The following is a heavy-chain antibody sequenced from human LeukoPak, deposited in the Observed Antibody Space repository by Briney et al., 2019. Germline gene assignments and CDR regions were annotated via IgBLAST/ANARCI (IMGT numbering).Heavy chain of an antibody. CDR2: ISANGDRT. D-gene: IGHD2-2*01. J-gene: IGHJ5*02. CDR1: GFTFSSYA. V-gene: IGHV3-23*01. CDR3: AKVRCSSTSCYPNWFDP. Sequence: AGGSLRLSCAASGFTFSSYAMSWVRQAPGKGLEWVSTISANGDRTYHADSVKGRLTISRDNSKNTLYLQMNSLRAEDTAVYYCAKVRCSSTSCYPNWFDPWGQGILVTVSS.